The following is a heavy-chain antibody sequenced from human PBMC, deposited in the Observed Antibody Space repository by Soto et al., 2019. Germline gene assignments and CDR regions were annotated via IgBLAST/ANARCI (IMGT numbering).Heavy chain of an antibody. J-gene: IGHJ6*02. V-gene: IGHV3-33*01. CDR2: IWYDGSNK. D-gene: IGHD6-13*01. Sequence: GGSLRLSCAASGFTFSSYGMHWVRQAPGKGLEWVAVIWYDGSNKYYADSVKGRFTISRDNSKNTLYLQMNSLRAEDTAVYYCARDIAAAGTPYYYYHYGMDVRGQGTTVTVSS. CDR1: GFTFSSYG. CDR3: ARDIAAAGTPYYYYHYGMDV.